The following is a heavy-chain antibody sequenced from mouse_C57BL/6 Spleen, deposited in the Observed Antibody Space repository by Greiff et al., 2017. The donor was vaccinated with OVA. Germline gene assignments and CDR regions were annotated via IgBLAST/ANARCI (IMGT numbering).Heavy chain of an antibody. Sequence: VQLQQSGAELVKPGASVKLSCTASGFNIKDYYMYWVKQRTEQSLEWMGWIDPEDGATYYAPTFQGKATRTADTSSNTAYLQLSSLTSEDTAVDYGASGEGRRLGYAMDDWGQGTSVTVSS. CDR3: ASGEGRRLGYAMDD. CDR1: GFNIKDYY. V-gene: IGHV14-2*01. J-gene: IGHJ4*01. CDR2: IDPEDGAT. D-gene: IGHD4-1*01.